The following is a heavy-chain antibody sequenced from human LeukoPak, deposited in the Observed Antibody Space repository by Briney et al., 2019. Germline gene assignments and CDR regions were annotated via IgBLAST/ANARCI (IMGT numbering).Heavy chain of an antibody. D-gene: IGHD6-19*01. J-gene: IGHJ4*02. CDR3: AKDISSGWYEEYYFDY. V-gene: IGHV3-30*04. CDR1: GFTFSSYA. Sequence: GGSLRLSCAASGFTFSSYAMHRVRQAPGKGLEWVAVISYDGSNKYYADSVKGRFTISRDNSKNTLYLQMNSLRAEDTAVYYCAKDISSGWYEEYYFDYWGQGTLVTVSS. CDR2: ISYDGSNK.